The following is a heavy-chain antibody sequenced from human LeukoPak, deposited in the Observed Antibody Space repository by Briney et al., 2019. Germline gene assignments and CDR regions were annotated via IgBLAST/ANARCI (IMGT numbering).Heavy chain of an antibody. CDR2: IYSGGNT. Sequence: GGSLRLSCAASGFTVSSNYMSWVRQAPGKGLEWVSVIYSGGNTYYADSVKGRFTISRHNSKNTLYLQMNSLRAEDTAVYYCARDYSLSSSSDAFDIWGQGTMVTVSS. V-gene: IGHV3-53*04. CDR1: GFTVSSNY. J-gene: IGHJ3*02. CDR3: ARDYSLSSSSDAFDI. D-gene: IGHD6-13*01.